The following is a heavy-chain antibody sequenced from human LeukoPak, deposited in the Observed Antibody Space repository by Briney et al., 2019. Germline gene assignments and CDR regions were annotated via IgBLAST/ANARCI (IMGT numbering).Heavy chain of an antibody. Sequence: GGSLGLSCAASGFRFSDYSMNWVHQAPGKGLEWISYIGIDSGNTHYADSVKGRFTISGDKAKNSLYLQMHSLRVEDTAVYYCARDYKYAFDNWGQGTLVTVSS. CDR1: GFRFSDYS. CDR2: IGIDSGNT. D-gene: IGHD5-24*01. J-gene: IGHJ4*02. CDR3: ARDYKYAFDN. V-gene: IGHV3-48*01.